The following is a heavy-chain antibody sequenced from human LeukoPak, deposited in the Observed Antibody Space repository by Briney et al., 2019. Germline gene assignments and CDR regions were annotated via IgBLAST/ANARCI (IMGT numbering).Heavy chain of an antibody. V-gene: IGHV3-23*01. CDR2: ISGSGGST. J-gene: IGHJ4*02. CDR1: GFTFNSYA. D-gene: IGHD4-23*01. CDR3: AKDGGPTVVTPYFDY. Sequence: PSGGSLRLSCAASGFTFNSYAMSWVRQAPGKGLEWVSAISGSGGSTYYADSVKGRFTISRDNSKNTLYLQMNSLRAEDTAVYYCAKDGGPTVVTPYFDYWGQGTLVTVSS.